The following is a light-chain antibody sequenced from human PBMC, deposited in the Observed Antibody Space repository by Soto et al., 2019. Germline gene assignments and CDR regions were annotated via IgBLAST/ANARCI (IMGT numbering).Light chain of an antibody. Sequence: QPVLTQPASVSGSPGQSITISCSGTNSDVGDYNLVSWYQQRPGEAPKLVIFDVSNRPSGVSDRFSGSKSGNTASLTISGLQAEDEGDYFCCSYSTYTTLYVFGSGTKVTVL. CDR3: CSYSTYTTLYV. CDR2: DVS. CDR1: NSDVGDYNL. V-gene: IGLV2-14*01. J-gene: IGLJ1*01.